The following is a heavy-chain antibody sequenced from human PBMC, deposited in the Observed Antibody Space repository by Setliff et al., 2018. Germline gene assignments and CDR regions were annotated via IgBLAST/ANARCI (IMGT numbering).Heavy chain of an antibody. CDR3: ATNPPKGPSGGYYYDDPYYYYMDV. CDR2: ISAYNGNT. V-gene: IGHV1-18*01. J-gene: IGHJ6*03. CDR1: GYTFTSYG. Sequence: GASVKVSCKASGYTFTSYGISWVRQAPGQGLEWMGWISAYNGNTNYAQKFQGRVTMTRDTSITTVYMDLSRLRSDDTAVYYCATNPPKGPSGGYYYDDPYYYYMDVWGKGSTVTVSS. D-gene: IGHD3-22*01.